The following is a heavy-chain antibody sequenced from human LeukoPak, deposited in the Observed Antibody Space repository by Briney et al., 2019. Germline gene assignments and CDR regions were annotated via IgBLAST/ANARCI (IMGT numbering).Heavy chain of an antibody. J-gene: IGHJ3*02. Sequence: GGSLRPSCAASGFTFSSYWMSWVRQAPGKGLEWVANIKQDGSEKYYVDSVKGRFTISRDNAKNSLYLQMNSLRAEDTAVYYCARHMVRGVIDAFDIWGQGTMVTVSS. CDR3: ARHMVRGVIDAFDI. CDR2: IKQDGSEK. V-gene: IGHV3-7*01. D-gene: IGHD3-10*01. CDR1: GFTFSSYW.